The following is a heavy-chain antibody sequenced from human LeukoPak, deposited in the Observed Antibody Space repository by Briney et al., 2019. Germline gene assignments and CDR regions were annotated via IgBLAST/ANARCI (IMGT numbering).Heavy chain of an antibody. J-gene: IGHJ3*02. CDR1: GFTFSSYA. CDR2: ISYDGSNK. V-gene: IGHV3-30*04. CDR3: ARGIPLYYDSSGYLPHHDAFDI. D-gene: IGHD3-22*01. Sequence: PGGSLRLSCAASGFTFSSYAMHWVRQAPGKGLEWVAVISYDGSNKYYADSVKGRFTISRDNSKNTLYLQMNSLRAEDTAVYYCARGIPLYYDSSGYLPHHDAFDIWGQGTMVTVSS.